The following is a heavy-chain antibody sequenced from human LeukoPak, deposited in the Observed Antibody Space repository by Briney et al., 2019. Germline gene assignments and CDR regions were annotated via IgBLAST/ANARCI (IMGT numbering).Heavy chain of an antibody. CDR1: GFTFSSYG. CDR3: AKAGNYYYYYYMDV. Sequence: GGSLRLSCAASGFTFSSYGTHWVRQAPGKGLEWVAFIRYDGSNKYYADSVKGRFTISRDNSKNTLYLQMNSLRAEDTAVYYCAKAGNYYYYYYMDVWGKGTTVTVSS. V-gene: IGHV3-30*02. CDR2: IRYDGSNK. J-gene: IGHJ6*03.